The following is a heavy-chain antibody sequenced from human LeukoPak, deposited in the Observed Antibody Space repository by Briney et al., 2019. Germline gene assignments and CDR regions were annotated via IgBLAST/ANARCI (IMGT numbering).Heavy chain of an antibody. CDR2: IYYSGST. CDR1: GGSISSYY. V-gene: IGHV4-59*01. D-gene: IGHD6-19*01. J-gene: IGHJ6*02. CDR3: AKDKSHSSWTSRYYYYALDV. Sequence: SETLSLTCTVSGGSISSYYWSWIRQPPGKGLEWIGYIYYSGSTNYNPSLKSRVTISVDTSKNQFSLKLSSVTAADTAVYYCAKDKSHSSWTSRYYYYALDVWGQGTTVTVSS.